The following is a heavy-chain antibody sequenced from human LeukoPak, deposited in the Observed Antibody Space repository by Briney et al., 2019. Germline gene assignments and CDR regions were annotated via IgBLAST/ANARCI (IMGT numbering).Heavy chain of an antibody. V-gene: IGHV1-18*01. D-gene: IGHD6-19*01. CDR2: ISAYNGNT. Sequence: ASVKVSCKASGYTFTSYGISWVRQAPGQGLEWMGWISAYNGNTNYAQKLQGRVTMTTDTSTSTAYMELSSLTSEDTAIYYCARDRVGVGGNGWENCGQGTLVIVSS. CDR3: ARDRVGVGGNGWEN. CDR1: GYTFTSYG. J-gene: IGHJ4*02.